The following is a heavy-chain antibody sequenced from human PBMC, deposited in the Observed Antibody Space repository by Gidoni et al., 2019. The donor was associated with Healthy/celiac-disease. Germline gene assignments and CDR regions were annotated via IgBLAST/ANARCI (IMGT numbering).Heavy chain of an antibody. CDR3: AHRRNDMLSKYYYDSSGYWYDY. D-gene: IGHD3-22*01. CDR1: GFSLSTSGVG. V-gene: IGHV2-5*02. Sequence: QITLKASGPTLVKPTQTLTLTCTFSGFSLSTSGVGVGWVRQPPGKALEWLALIYWDDDKRYSPSLKSRLTITKDTSKNQVVLTMPNMDPVDTATYYCAHRRNDMLSKYYYDSSGYWYDYWGQGTLVTVSS. J-gene: IGHJ4*02. CDR2: IYWDDDK.